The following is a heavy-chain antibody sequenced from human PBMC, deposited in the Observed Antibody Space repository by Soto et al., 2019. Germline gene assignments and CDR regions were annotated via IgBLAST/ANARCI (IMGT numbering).Heavy chain of an antibody. CDR3: ASGFSSWPNYYYYGMRV. CDR1: GYTFTSYD. J-gene: IGHJ6*02. Sequence: GASVKVSCKASGYTFTSYDINWVRQATGQGLEWMGWMNPNSGNTGYAQKFQGRVTMTRNTSISTAYMELSSLRSEDTAVYYCASGFSSWPNYYYYGMRVWGQGTTVTVS. CDR2: MNPNSGNT. D-gene: IGHD6-13*01. V-gene: IGHV1-8*01.